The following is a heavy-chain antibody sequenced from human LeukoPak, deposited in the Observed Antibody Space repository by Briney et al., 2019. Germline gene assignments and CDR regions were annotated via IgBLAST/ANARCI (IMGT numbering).Heavy chain of an antibody. CDR1: GGSFSGYY. V-gene: IGHV4-34*01. CDR2: INHSGST. Sequence: SETLSLTCAVYGGSFSGYYWSWIRQPPGKGLEWIGEINHSGSTNYNPSLKRRGTISVDTSKNQFSLTLSSVNAAETAVFYCERRVLYDSSGYNCFDPWGQGTLVTVSS. J-gene: IGHJ5*02. CDR3: ERRVLYDSSGYNCFDP. D-gene: IGHD3-22*01.